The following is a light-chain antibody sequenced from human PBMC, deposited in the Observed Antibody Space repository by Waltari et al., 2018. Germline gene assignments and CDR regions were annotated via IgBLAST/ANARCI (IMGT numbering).Light chain of an antibody. CDR3: HSRDASGVGGS. V-gene: IGLV3-19*01. J-gene: IGLJ2*01. CDR2: DKN. CDR1: SLRSYY. Sequence: SSELTQDPAVSVAMGQTVRITCQGDSLRSYYASWYQQRPGQAPRLVMYDKNNRPAGVPDRFSGSRSHNTASLTIAGAQAEDEASYYCHSRDASGVGGSFGGGTKLTVL.